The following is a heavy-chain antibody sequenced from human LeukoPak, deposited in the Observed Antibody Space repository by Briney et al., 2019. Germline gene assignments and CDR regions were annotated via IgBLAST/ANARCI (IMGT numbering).Heavy chain of an antibody. CDR2: IYTSGST. V-gene: IGHV4-4*07. J-gene: IGHJ4*02. Sequence: SETLSLTCTVSGGSISSYYWSWIRQPAGKGLEWIGRIYTSGSTNYNPSLKSRVTISVDTSKNQFSLKLSSVTAADTAVYYCAGTYYDFWSGYFGHFDYWGQGTLVTVSS. D-gene: IGHD3-3*01. CDR1: GGSISSYY. CDR3: AGTYYDFWSGYFGHFDY.